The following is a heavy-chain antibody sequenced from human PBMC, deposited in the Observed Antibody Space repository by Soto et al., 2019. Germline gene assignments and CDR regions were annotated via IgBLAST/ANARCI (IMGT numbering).Heavy chain of an antibody. CDR3: AVYGYGVSAAGC. D-gene: IGHD4-17*01. CDR2: INQDGSER. CDR1: GLTFMNDW. V-gene: IGHV3-7*03. J-gene: IGHJ4*02. Sequence: PGVSLRLSCSGSGLTFMNDWMSWGRQAPGKGLEWVHNINQDGSERYYVDSVRGRFTISRDNVENSLYLQLNSLRPEATVVYYCAVYGYGVSAAGCWGQETLGTVSS.